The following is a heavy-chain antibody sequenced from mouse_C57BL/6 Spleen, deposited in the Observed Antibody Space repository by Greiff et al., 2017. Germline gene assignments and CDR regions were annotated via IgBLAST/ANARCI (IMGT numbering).Heavy chain of an antibody. CDR2: INPSSGYT. CDR3: ASLYYDYVAWFAY. V-gene: IGHV1-7*01. D-gene: IGHD2-4*01. CDR1: GYTFTSYW. Sequence: QVQLQQSGAELAKPGASVKLSCKASGYTFTSYWMHWVKQRPGQGLEWIGYINPSSGYTKYNQKFKDKATLTAYKSSSTAYMQLSSLTYEDSAVYYCASLYYDYVAWFAYWGQGTLVTVSA. J-gene: IGHJ3*01.